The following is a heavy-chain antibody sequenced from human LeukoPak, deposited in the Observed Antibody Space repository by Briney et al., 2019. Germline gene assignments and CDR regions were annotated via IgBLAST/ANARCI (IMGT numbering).Heavy chain of an antibody. J-gene: IGHJ6*02. D-gene: IGHD6-13*01. Sequence: ASVKVSCKAPGHIFTRYYMHWVRQAPGQGLEWMGTINPSAGSTSYAQKFQGRITMTRDTSTTTVYMELSSLRSEDTAVYYCATALRIAAALDYGMDVWGQGTTVTVSS. CDR3: ATALRIAAALDYGMDV. CDR2: INPSAGST. CDR1: GHIFTRYY. V-gene: IGHV1-46*01.